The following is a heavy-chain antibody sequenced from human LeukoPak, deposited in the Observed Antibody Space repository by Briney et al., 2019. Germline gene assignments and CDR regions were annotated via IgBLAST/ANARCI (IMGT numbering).Heavy chain of an antibody. Sequence: GRSLRLSCAASGFTFSSYGMYWVRQAPGKGLEWVAVISYDGSNKYYADSVKGRFTISRDNSKNTLYLQMNSLRAEDTAVYYCAKGSYSSSWYGRDYWGQGTLVTVSS. CDR3: AKGSYSSSWYGRDY. V-gene: IGHV3-30*18. J-gene: IGHJ4*02. D-gene: IGHD6-13*01. CDR2: ISYDGSNK. CDR1: GFTFSSYG.